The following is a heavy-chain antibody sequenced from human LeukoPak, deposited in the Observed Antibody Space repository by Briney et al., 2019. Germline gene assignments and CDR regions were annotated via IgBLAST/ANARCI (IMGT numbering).Heavy chain of an antibody. D-gene: IGHD3-22*01. V-gene: IGHV4-30-4*01. CDR2: IHHRRGT. CDR1: GDSISTGDYY. Sequence: PSETLSLTCTVSGDSISTGDYYWSWIRQSPGKGLEWVGHIHHRRGTFYNPSLQSRLLISVDTSKNHFSLKLNSVTAADTAVYYCAREGYHDTSDYHPVTDWGQGTLATVSS. CDR3: AREGYHDTSDYHPVTD. J-gene: IGHJ4*02.